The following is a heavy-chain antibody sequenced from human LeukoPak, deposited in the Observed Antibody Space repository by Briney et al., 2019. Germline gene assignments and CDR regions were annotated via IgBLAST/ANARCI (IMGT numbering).Heavy chain of an antibody. Sequence: ETLSLTCAVSGGSISSNKWWSWLRQAPGKGLEWLGEVVHSGSTNYNPSLKSRVTISVDKSNNQFSLRLNSVTAADTAVYYCARRDYYDNSDDNYHSFEYWGQGTLVTVSS. CDR2: VVHSGST. J-gene: IGHJ4*02. CDR3: ARRDYYDNSDDNYHSFEY. V-gene: IGHV4-4*02. D-gene: IGHD3-22*01. CDR1: GGSISSNKW.